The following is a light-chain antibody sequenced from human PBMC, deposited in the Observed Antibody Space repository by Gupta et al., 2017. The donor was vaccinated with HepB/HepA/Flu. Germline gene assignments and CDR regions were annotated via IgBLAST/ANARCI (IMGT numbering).Light chain of an antibody. CDR1: QNVLYSSNNKNY. CDR3: QQYYSIPLT. CDR2: WAS. J-gene: IGKJ4*01. Sequence: DIVMTQSPDSLAGSLGERATINCQSSQNVLYSSNNKNYLAWYQQKPGQPPKLLIYWASTRESVVPDLFSGSWSGTDFTLTINSLQAEDVAIYYCQQYYSIPLTFGGGTQVEIK. V-gene: IGKV4-1*01.